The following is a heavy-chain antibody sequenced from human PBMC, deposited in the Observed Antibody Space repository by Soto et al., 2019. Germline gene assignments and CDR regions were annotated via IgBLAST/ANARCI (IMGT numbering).Heavy chain of an antibody. D-gene: IGHD3-16*01. CDR3: AKDINAGGRGAFDI. J-gene: IGHJ3*02. Sequence: PGGSLRLSCAASGFTFSNAWINWVRQAPGKGLEWVSAISGSGGSTYYADSVKGRFTISRDNSKNTLYLQMNSLRAEDTAVYYCAKDINAGGRGAFDIWGQGTMVTVSS. CDR1: GFTFSNAW. CDR2: ISGSGGST. V-gene: IGHV3-23*01.